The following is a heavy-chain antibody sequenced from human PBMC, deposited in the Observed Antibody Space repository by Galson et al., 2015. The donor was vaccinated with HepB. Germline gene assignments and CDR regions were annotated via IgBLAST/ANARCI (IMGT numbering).Heavy chain of an antibody. J-gene: IGHJ5*02. Sequence: SVKVSCKASGYTFSSYSITWVRQAPGQGLEWMGWISGYNSKKNYAQKFQGRVTMTTDTSTSTAYMELRGLRFDDTAVYHCARGAIVVGLGATQNNWFGPWGQGTLVTVSS. V-gene: IGHV1-18*01. D-gene: IGHD2-15*01. CDR1: GYTFSSYS. CDR2: ISGYNSKK. CDR3: ARGAIVVGLGATQNNWFGP.